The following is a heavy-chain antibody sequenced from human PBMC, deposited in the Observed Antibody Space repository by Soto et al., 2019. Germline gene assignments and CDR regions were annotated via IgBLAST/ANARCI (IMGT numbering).Heavy chain of an antibody. CDR2: ISGSGGST. D-gene: IGHD5-18*01. Sequence: GGSLRLSCAASGFTFSSYAMSWVRQAPGKGLEWVSAISGSGGSTYYADSVKGRFTISRDNSKNTLYLQMNSLRAEDTAVYYCARDKPWIQLWSFIFDYWGQGTLVTVSS. CDR3: ARDKPWIQLWSFIFDY. J-gene: IGHJ4*02. V-gene: IGHV3-23*01. CDR1: GFTFSSYA.